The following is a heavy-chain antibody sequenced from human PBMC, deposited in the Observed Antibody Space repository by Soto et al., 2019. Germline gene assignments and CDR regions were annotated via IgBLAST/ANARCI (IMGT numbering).Heavy chain of an antibody. CDR2: IDPSDSYT. CDR3: ASWRLRTVTDYGMDV. V-gene: IGHV5-10-1*01. Sequence: GESLTISCKGSGYSFTSYWISWVRQMPGKGLEWMGRIDPSDSYTNYSPSFQGHVTISADKSISTAYLQWSSLKASDTAMYYCASWRLRTVTDYGMDVWGQGTTVTVSS. D-gene: IGHD4-4*01. CDR1: GYSFTSYW. J-gene: IGHJ6*02.